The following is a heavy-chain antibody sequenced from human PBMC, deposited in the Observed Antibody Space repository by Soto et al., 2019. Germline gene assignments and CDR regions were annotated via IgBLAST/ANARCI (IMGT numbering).Heavy chain of an antibody. CDR2: IYYSGST. CDR3: ARHPPGTTPYYYYMDV. CDR1: GGSXSXYY. J-gene: IGHJ6*03. V-gene: IGHV4-59*08. Sequence: SXXXSXXXXXSGGSXSXYYWXXXXQPXXKGLEWIGYIYYSGSTNYNPSLKSRVTISVDTSKNQFSLKLSSVTAADTAVYYCARHPPGTTPYYYYMDVWGKGTTVTVSS. D-gene: IGHD1-1*01.